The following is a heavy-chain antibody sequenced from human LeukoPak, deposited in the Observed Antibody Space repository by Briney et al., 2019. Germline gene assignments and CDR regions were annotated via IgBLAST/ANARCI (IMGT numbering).Heavy chain of an antibody. V-gene: IGHV1-2*02. CDR2: INPNSGGT. J-gene: IGHJ4*02. Sequence: ASVKVSCKASGYTFTGYYMHWVRQAPGQGLEWMGWINPNSGGTNYAQKVQGRVTMTRDTSISTAYMELSRLRSDDTAVYYCAREPRIVVVPAAIDYWGQGTLVTVSS. CDR1: GYTFTGYY. D-gene: IGHD2-2*01. CDR3: AREPRIVVVPAAIDY.